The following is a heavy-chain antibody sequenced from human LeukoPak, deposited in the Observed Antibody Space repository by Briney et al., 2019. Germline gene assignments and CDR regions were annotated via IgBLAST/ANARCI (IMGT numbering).Heavy chain of an antibody. CDR3: ARVYSGYDWNYYMDV. D-gene: IGHD5-12*01. J-gene: IGHJ6*03. CDR1: GFTLSSYE. CDR2: VDYSGGDT. V-gene: IGHV3-21*06. Sequence: PGGSLRLSCTASGFTLSSYEMSWIRQAPGKGLEWVSSVDYSGGDTHYADSVMGRFTISRDNAKNSLYLQMNSLRAEDTAVYYCARVYSGYDWNYYMDVWGKGTTVTVSS.